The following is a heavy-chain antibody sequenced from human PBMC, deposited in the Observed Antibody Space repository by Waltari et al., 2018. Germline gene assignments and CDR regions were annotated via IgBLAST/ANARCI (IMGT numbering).Heavy chain of an antibody. CDR2: INPNRGGT. J-gene: IGHJ6*03. CDR1: GYTFTGYY. CDR3: ARDSRAGNYYYYYYMDV. Sequence: QVQLVQSGAEVKKPGASVKVSCKASGYTFTGYYMPWVRQARGQGLEWMGRINPNRGGTNDAQKFQGRVTMTRDTSISTAYRELSRLRSDDTAVYYCARDSRAGNYYYYYYMDVWGKGTTVTVSS. V-gene: IGHV1-2*06.